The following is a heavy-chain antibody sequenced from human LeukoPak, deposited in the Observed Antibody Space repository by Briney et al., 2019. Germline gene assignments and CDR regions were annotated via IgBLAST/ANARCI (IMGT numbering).Heavy chain of an antibody. J-gene: IGHJ5*02. CDR1: EFSVGSNY. Sequence: GGSLRLSCAASEFSVGSNYMTWVRQAPGKGLEWVSAISGSGGSTYYADSVKGRFTISRDNSKNTLYLQMNSLRAEDTAVYYCAKDSRYCSGGSCYDLFDPWGQGTLVTVSS. CDR3: AKDSRYCSGGSCYDLFDP. D-gene: IGHD2-15*01. CDR2: ISGSGGST. V-gene: IGHV3-23*01.